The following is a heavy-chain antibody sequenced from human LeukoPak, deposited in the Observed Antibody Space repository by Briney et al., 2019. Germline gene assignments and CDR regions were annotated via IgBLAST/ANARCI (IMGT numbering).Heavy chain of an antibody. V-gene: IGHV3-23*01. J-gene: IGHJ4*02. CDR2: ISGSGGST. Sequence: ETLSLTCVVSGGSITSNWWSWVRQPPGKGLEWVSAISGSGGSTYYADSVKGRFTISRDNSKNTLYLQMNSLRAEDTAVYYCAKRRAGIAAAGTGFDYWGQGTLVTVSS. CDR3: AKRRAGIAAAGTGFDY. D-gene: IGHD6-13*01. CDR1: GGSITSNW.